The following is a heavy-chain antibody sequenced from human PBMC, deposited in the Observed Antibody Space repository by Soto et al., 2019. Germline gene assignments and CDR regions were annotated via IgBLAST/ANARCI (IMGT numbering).Heavy chain of an antibody. CDR2: MNPNSGNT. D-gene: IGHD2-2*01. CDR3: ARRYCSSTSCGRGAKNYYYYYMDV. J-gene: IGHJ6*03. Sequence: ASVKVSCKASGYTFTSYDINWVRQATGQGLEWMGWMNPNSGNTGYAQKFQGRVTMTRNTSISTAYMELSSLRSEDTAVYYCARRYCSSTSCGRGAKNYYYYYMDVWGKGTTVTLSS. CDR1: GYTFTSYD. V-gene: IGHV1-8*01.